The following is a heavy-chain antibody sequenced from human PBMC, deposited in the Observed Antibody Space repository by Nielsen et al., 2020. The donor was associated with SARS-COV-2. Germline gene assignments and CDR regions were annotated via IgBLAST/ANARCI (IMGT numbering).Heavy chain of an antibody. CDR3: ARDRRSYGSGNYHYYYTMDV. CDR1: GFTFSSYA. V-gene: IGHV3-30*04. J-gene: IGHJ6*02. D-gene: IGHD3-10*01. Sequence: GESLKISCAASGFTFSSYAMHWVRQAPGKGLEWVAVISYDGSNKYYAGSVKGRFTISRDNSKNTLYLQMNSLRPEDTAVFYCARDRRSYGSGNYHYYYTMDVWGQGTTVTVSS. CDR2: ISYDGSNK.